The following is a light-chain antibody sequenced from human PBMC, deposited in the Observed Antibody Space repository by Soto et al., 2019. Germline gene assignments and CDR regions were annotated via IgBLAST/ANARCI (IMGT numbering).Light chain of an antibody. CDR3: GSYADTSTFWVV. Sequence: QSVLTQPASVSGSPGQSITISCSGTSSDFGGYNVVSWYQQHPGKAPKLIIYEGTKRPSGVSNRFSGAKSGIAASLTISGLQADDEADYYYGSYADTSTFWVVFGGGTKLTVL. CDR1: SSDFGGYNV. V-gene: IGLV2-23*03. J-gene: IGLJ3*02. CDR2: EGT.